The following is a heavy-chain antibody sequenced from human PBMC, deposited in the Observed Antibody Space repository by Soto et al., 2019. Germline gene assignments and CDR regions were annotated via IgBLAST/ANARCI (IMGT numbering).Heavy chain of an antibody. CDR1: GFTFSSYW. CDR2: IKQDGSEK. J-gene: IGHJ4*02. CDR3: ARVSSGSYYNRPEQFDY. Sequence: PGGSLRLSCAASGFTFSSYWMSWVRQAPGKGLEWVANIKQDGSEKYYVDSVKGRFTISRDNAKNSLYLQMNSLRAEDTAVYYCARVSSGSYYNRPEQFDYWGQGTLVTVSS. D-gene: IGHD3-10*01. V-gene: IGHV3-7*01.